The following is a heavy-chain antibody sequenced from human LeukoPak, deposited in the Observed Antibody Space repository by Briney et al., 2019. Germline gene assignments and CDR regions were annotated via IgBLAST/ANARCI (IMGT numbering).Heavy chain of an antibody. CDR3: AGDRPTNAFDI. J-gene: IGHJ3*02. CDR1: GGSISSYY. CDR2: MYTNENT. Sequence: SETLSLTCTVSGGSISSYYWSWVRQPAGKGLEWIGRMYTNENTNFNPSLKSRVTMSVDTSKNQFSLKLTSVTAADTAVYYCAGDRPTNAFDIWGQGTMVTVSS. V-gene: IGHV4-4*07.